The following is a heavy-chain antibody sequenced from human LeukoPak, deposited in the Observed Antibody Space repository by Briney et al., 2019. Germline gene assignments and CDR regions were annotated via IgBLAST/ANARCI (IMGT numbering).Heavy chain of an antibody. V-gene: IGHV3-11*01. D-gene: IGHD3-10*01. CDR1: GFTFSDYY. J-gene: IGHJ6*02. CDR3: ARDRALLWFGERNYYYYYGMDV. CDR2: ISSSGSTI. Sequence: PGGSLRLSCAASGFTFSDYYMSWIRQAPGKGLEWVSYISSSGSTIYYADSVKGRFTISRDNAKNSLYLQMNSLRAEDTAVYYCARDRALLWFGERNYYYYYGMDVWGQETTVTVSS.